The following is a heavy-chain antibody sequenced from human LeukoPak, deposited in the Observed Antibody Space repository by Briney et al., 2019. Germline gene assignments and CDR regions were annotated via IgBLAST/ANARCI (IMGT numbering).Heavy chain of an antibody. J-gene: IGHJ6*02. Sequence: SETLSLTCTVSGGSISSNWWSWVRQPPGKGLEWIGEIYHSGSTNYNPSLKSRVTISVDKSKNQFSLKLSSVTAADTAVYYCARVERDPAYYYYGMDVWGQGTTVTVSS. CDR2: IYHSGST. CDR1: GGSISSNW. D-gene: IGHD2-2*01. V-gene: IGHV4-4*02. CDR3: ARVERDPAYYYYGMDV.